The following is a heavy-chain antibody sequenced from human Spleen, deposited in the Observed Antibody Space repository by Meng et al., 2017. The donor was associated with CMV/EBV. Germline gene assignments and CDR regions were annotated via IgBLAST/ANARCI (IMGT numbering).Heavy chain of an antibody. Sequence: GGSLRLSCVASEFTVSGNYMSWVRQAPGKGLQWLSAIFTGGSTYYAGSVKGRFTISRDDSKNTLYLQMNNLRIEDTAIYYCARDATFPFYGMDVWGQGTTVTVSS. J-gene: IGHJ6*02. CDR1: EFTVSGNY. V-gene: IGHV3-53*01. CDR2: IFTGGST. CDR3: ARDATFPFYGMDV. D-gene: IGHD2-15*01.